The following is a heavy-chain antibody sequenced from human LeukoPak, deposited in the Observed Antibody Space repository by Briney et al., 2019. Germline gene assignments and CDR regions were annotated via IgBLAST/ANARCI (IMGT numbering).Heavy chain of an antibody. CDR3: AKDHGGALPRDDAFDI. D-gene: IGHD3-16*01. CDR1: GFSFSTYA. CDR2: IWSDGSNQ. V-gene: IGHV3-33*06. J-gene: IGHJ3*02. Sequence: PGMSLRLSCAASGFSFSTYAMHWVRQAPGKGLDWVAMIWSDGSNQYYADSVKGRFTISRENSKNTLYLQMNSLRAEDTAVYYCAKDHGGALPRDDAFDIWGQGTMVTVSS.